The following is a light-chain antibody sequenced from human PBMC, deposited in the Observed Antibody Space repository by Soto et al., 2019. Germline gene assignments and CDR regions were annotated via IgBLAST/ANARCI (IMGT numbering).Light chain of an antibody. Sequence: DIVLTQTRLSSPVTLGQPASISCRSSQSLVHIDGNTYFNWLQQRPGQPPRLLIYKISNRFPGVPVRFSGSGAGTDFTLKISRVEAEDVGVYYFMQATQSYTFGQGTRLEIK. CDR3: MQATQSYT. J-gene: IGKJ2*01. CDR1: QSLVHIDGNTY. V-gene: IGKV2-24*01. CDR2: KIS.